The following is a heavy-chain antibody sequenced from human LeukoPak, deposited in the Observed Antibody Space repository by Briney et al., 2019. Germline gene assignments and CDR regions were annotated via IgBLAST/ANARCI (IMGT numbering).Heavy chain of an antibody. V-gene: IGHV3-11*01. CDR1: GFTFTDYY. Sequence: GGSLRLSCAASGFTFTDYYMNWIRQAPGNGLEWVSSISGGSRTMHYADSVKGRFTTSRDNAKNSLFLQMNSLRAEDTAVYYCARAGQSDYWGQGTLVTVSS. J-gene: IGHJ4*02. CDR3: ARAGQSDY. CDR2: ISGGSRTM.